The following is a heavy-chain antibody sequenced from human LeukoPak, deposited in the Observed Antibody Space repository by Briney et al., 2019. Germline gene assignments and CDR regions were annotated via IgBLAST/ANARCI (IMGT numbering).Heavy chain of an antibody. D-gene: IGHD5-24*01. CDR1: GGSISSYY. Sequence: PSETLSLTCTVSGGSISSYYWSWIRQPPGKGLEWIGYIYYSGTTNYNPSLKSRVTISVDTSKNQFSLKLSSVTAADTAVYCCASSVEMATTNEFDYWGQGTLVTVSS. CDR2: IYYSGTT. J-gene: IGHJ4*02. V-gene: IGHV4-59*01. CDR3: ASSVEMATTNEFDY.